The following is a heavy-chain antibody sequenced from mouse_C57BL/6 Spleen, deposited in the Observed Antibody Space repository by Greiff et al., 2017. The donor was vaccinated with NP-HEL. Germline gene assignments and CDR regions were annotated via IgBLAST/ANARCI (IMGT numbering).Heavy chain of an antibody. V-gene: IGHV1-22*01. CDR2: INPNNGGT. CDR1: GYTFTDYN. J-gene: IGHJ2*01. Sequence: VQLQQSGPELVKPGASVKMSCKASGYTFTDYNMHWVKQSHGKSLEWIGYINPNNGGTSYNQKFKGKATLTVNKSSSTAYMELRSLTSEDSAVYYCAGDSITTVSDYWGQGTTLTVSS. CDR3: AGDSITTVSDY. D-gene: IGHD1-1*01.